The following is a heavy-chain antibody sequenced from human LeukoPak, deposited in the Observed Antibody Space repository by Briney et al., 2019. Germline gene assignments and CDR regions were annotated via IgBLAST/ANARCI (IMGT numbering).Heavy chain of an antibody. CDR2: IIPIFGTA. V-gene: IGHV1-69*13. D-gene: IGHD2-21*02. J-gene: IGHJ3*02. CDR1: GGTFSSYA. Sequence: ASVKVSCKASGGTFSSYAISWVRQAPGQGLEWMGGIIPIFGTANYAQKFQGRVTITADESTSTAYMELSSLRSEDTAVYYCAKSRCGGDCYSRNAFDIWGQGTMVTVSS. CDR3: AKSRCGGDCYSRNAFDI.